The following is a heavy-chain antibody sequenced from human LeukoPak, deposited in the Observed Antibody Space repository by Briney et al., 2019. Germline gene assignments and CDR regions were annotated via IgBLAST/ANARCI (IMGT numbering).Heavy chain of an antibody. V-gene: IGHV4-34*01. Sequence: SGTLSLTCAVYGGSFSGYYWSWIRQPPGKGLEWIGEINHSGSTNYNPSLKSRVTISVDTSKNQFSLKLSSVTAADTAVYYCARGNLEAWIQLWGGYYYYMDVWGKGTTVTVSS. CDR2: INHSGST. CDR3: ARGNLEAWIQLWGGYYYYMDV. CDR1: GGSFSGYY. J-gene: IGHJ6*03. D-gene: IGHD5-18*01.